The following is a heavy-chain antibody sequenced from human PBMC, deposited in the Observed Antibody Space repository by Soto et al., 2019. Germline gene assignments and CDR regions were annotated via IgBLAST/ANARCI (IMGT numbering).Heavy chain of an antibody. CDR3: AGVSVNEYNFYY. CDR1: GFPFSRYW. CDR2: INPDGSTT. J-gene: IGHJ4*02. D-gene: IGHD1-1*01. Sequence: PGGSLRLSCAASGFPFSRYWMHWIRQAPGKGLVWVSRINPDGSTTSYADSVKGRFTISRDNAKNTLYLQMNSLRAEDTAVYYCAGVSVNEYNFYYWGQGGLV. V-gene: IGHV3-74*01.